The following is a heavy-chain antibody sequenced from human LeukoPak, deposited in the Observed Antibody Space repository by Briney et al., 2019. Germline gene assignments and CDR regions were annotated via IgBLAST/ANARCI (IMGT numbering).Heavy chain of an antibody. CDR1: GYSFTNYW. CDR3: ARPPGYYDSSGYYSSHTTIAKYLQP. D-gene: IGHD3-22*01. V-gene: IGHV5-51*01. J-gene: IGHJ1*01. CDR2: IYPGDSNP. Sequence: GESLKISCKASGYSFTNYWIGWVRQMPGKGLEWMGIIYPGDSNPRYSPSFQGHVTISTDKSINTAYLHWSSLKASDTAMYYCARPPGYYDSSGYYSSHTTIAKYLQPWGQGTLVTVSS.